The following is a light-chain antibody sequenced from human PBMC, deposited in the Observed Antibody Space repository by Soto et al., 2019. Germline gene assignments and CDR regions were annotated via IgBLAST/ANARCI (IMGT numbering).Light chain of an antibody. CDR2: DNN. Sequence: QSVLTQPPSVSAAPGRKVTISCSGSSSNIGNNYVSWYQQLPGTAPKLLIYDNNKRPSGIPDRFSGPKSGTSATLGITGLQTGDEADYYCGTWDSSLSAGLFGGGTQLTVL. CDR3: GTWDSSLSAGL. V-gene: IGLV1-51*01. J-gene: IGLJ7*01. CDR1: SSNIGNNY.